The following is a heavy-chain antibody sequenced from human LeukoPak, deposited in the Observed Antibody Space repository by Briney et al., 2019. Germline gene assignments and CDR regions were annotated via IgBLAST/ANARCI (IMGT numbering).Heavy chain of an antibody. D-gene: IGHD3-3*01. J-gene: IGHJ4*02. V-gene: IGHV1-8*03. CDR2: MNPNSGNT. CDR1: GDTFTSYD. Sequence: ASVKVSCKASGDTFTSYDINWVRQATGQGLEWMGWMNPNSGNTGYAQKFQGRVTITRNTSISTAYMELSSLRSEDTAVYYCARLYYDFWSGYYSDYWGQGTLVTVSS. CDR3: ARLYYDFWSGYYSDY.